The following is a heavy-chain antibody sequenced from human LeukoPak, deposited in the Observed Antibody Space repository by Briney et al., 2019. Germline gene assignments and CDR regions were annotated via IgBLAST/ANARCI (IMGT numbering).Heavy chain of an antibody. CDR2: ISGSGETT. CDR1: GFTFSNYA. D-gene: IGHD1-26*01. J-gene: IGHJ3*02. Sequence: GGSLRLSCVASGFTFSNYAMTWIRKGPGKALEWVSIISGSGETTYYAEFVKGRFTISRDNSKHTLYLQMNSLRAEDTAVYYCAKDLQAATTMSAFDIWGLGTVVSVSS. CDR3: AKDLQAATTMSAFDI. V-gene: IGHV3-23*01.